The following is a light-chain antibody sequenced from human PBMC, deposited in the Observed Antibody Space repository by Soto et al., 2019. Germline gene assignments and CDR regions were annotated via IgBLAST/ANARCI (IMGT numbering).Light chain of an antibody. CDR1: SSDVGSYNL. CDR2: EVS. V-gene: IGLV2-23*02. CDR3: FSYAGSRV. Sequence: QSALTQPASVSGSPGPSITISCTGTSSDVGSYNLVSWYQQHPGKAPKLMIYEVSKRPSGVSNRFSGSKSGNTASLTISGLQAEDEADYYCFSYAGSRVFGGGTKLTVL. J-gene: IGLJ3*02.